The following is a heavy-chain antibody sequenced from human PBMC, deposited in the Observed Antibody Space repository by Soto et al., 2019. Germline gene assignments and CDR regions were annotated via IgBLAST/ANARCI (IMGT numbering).Heavy chain of an antibody. J-gene: IGHJ4*02. D-gene: IGHD4-17*01. V-gene: IGHV1-69*13. CDR3: ARARPTTVVTPAFDY. Sequence: VKVSCQASVGTFRSYAISWVRQAPGQGLEWMGGIIPIFGTANYAQKFQGRVTITADESTSTAYMELSSLRSEDTAVYYCARARPTTVVTPAFDYWGQGTLVTVSS. CDR2: IIPIFGTA. CDR1: VGTFRSYA.